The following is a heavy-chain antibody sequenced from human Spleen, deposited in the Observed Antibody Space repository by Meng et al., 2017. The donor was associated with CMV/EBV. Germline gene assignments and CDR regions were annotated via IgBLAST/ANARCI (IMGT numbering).Heavy chain of an antibody. D-gene: IGHD3-10*01. CDR2: SNPSGSST. J-gene: IGHJ4*02. CDR1: GYPFTNYY. Sequence: SGYPFTNYYIHWVRQAPGQGLEWMGISNPSGSSTSYAQKFQGRVTMTRDTSTSTVYMELSSLRSEDTAVYYCARDLGLLWFGELLGYWGQGTLVTVSS. V-gene: IGHV1-46*01. CDR3: ARDLGLLWFGELLGY.